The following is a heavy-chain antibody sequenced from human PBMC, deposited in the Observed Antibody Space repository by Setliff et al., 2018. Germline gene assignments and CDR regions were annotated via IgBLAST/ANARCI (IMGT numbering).Heavy chain of an antibody. J-gene: IGHJ4*02. CDR3: ARGGTFRYFDY. D-gene: IGHD1-1*01. CDR2: VYYSGTA. V-gene: IGHV4-59*01. Sequence: SETLSLTCTVSGGSLSTYYWSWIRRPPGKGLEWIGYVYYSGTAHDSPSLKSRVTISVDTSKNQFSLSLRSVTAADTAVYYRARGGTFRYFDYWGQGTPVTVSS. CDR1: GGSLSTYY.